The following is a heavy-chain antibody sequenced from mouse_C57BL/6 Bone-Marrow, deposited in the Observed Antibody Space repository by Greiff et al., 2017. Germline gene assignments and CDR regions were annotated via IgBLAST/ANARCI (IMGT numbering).Heavy chain of an antibody. CDR1: GYTFTSYD. Sequence: VQLQQSGPELVKPGASVKLSCKASGYTFTSYDINWVKQRPGQGLEWIGWIYPRDGSTKYNEKLKGKATLTVDTSSSTAYMELHSLTSEDSAVSFCARLEFDGSSGDWYFDVWGTGTTVTVSS. D-gene: IGHD1-1*01. CDR3: ARLEFDGSSGDWYFDV. V-gene: IGHV1-85*01. CDR2: IYPRDGST. J-gene: IGHJ1*03.